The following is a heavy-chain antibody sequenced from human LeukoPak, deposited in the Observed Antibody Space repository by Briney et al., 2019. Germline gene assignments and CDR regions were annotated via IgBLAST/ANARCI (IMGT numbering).Heavy chain of an antibody. CDR3: ARHRYYGSGSYYAPLYYFDY. CDR1: GGSLSSYY. V-gene: IGHV4-4*07. D-gene: IGHD3-10*01. CDR2: IYTSGST. Sequence: SETLSLTCTVSGGSLSSYYWSWIRQPAGKGLEWIGRIYTSGSTNYNPSLKSRVTMSVDTSKNQFSLKLSSVTAADTAVYYCARHRYYGSGSYYAPLYYFDYWGQGTLVTVSS. J-gene: IGHJ4*02.